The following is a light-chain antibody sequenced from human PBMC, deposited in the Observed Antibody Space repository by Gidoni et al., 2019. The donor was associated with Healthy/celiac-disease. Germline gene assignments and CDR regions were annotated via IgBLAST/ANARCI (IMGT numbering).Light chain of an antibody. Sequence: DIQMTQSPSSLSASVGDRVTITCRASQSISSYLNWYQQKPGKAPKLLIYAASSLQSGVPSRFSGSGSGTDFTLTISSLQPEDFATYYCQQSYSRATFXQXTKVEIK. CDR2: AAS. CDR3: QQSYSRAT. J-gene: IGKJ1*01. CDR1: QSISSY. V-gene: IGKV1-39*01.